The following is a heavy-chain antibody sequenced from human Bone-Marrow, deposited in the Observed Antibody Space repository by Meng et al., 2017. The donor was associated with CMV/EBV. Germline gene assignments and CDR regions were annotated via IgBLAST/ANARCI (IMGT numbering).Heavy chain of an antibody. V-gene: IGHV4-61*01. CDR1: GGSVSSGSYH. J-gene: IGHJ2*01. CDR2: IYDSGST. D-gene: IGHD3-3*01. Sequence: SETLSLTCTVSGGSVSSGSYHWSWIRQPPGKGLEWIGFIYDSGSTNYNPSLKSRVTISKDTSKNQLSLKLTFVTAADTAVYYCARGIKDYDFWPFELWGRGPQVTVSS. CDR3: ARGIKDYDFWPFEL.